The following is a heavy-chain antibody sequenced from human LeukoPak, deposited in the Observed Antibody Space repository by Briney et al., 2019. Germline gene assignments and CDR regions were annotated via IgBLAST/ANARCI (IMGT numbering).Heavy chain of an antibody. CDR2: INHSGST. CDR1: GGSFSGYY. CDR3: ARVAVRGVNWFDP. D-gene: IGHD3-10*01. Sequence: PSETLSLTCAVYGGSFSGYYWSWIRQPPEKGLEWIGEINHSGSTNYNPSLKSRVTISVDTSKNQFSLKLSSVTAADTAVYYCARVAVRGVNWFDPWGQGTLVTVSS. V-gene: IGHV4-34*01. J-gene: IGHJ5*02.